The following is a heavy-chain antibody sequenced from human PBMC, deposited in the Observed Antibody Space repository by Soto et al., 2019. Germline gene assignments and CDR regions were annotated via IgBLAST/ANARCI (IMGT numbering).Heavy chain of an antibody. J-gene: IGHJ4*02. V-gene: IGHV2-5*02. Sequence: QITLKESGPTLVKPTQTLTLTCTFSGFSLSTSGVGVGWIRQPPGKALEWLALIYRDDDKRCSPSLKSRLTITKDTSKNQVVLTMTNMDPVDTATYYCAHKDPMTGFRDYWGQGTLVTVSS. CDR1: GFSLSTSGVG. CDR2: IYRDDDK. D-gene: IGHD3-9*01. CDR3: AHKDPMTGFRDY.